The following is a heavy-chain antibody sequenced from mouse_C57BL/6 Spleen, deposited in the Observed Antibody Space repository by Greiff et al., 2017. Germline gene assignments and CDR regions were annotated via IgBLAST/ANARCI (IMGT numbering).Heavy chain of an antibody. CDR1: GYTFTSYW. Sequence: VKLVESGTELVKPGASVKLSCKASGYTFTSYWTHWVKQRPGQGLEWIGNINPSNGGTNYNEKFKSKATLTVDKSSSTAYMQLSSLTSEDSAVYYCAIERVFLLDYWGQGTTLTVSS. CDR3: AIERVFLLDY. CDR2: INPSNGGT. J-gene: IGHJ2*01. V-gene: IGHV1-53*01. D-gene: IGHD6-1*01.